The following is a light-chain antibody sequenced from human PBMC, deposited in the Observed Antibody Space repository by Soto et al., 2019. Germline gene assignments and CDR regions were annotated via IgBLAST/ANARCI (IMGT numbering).Light chain of an antibody. CDR1: QSLPSNS. V-gene: IGKV3-20*01. CDR2: GAS. Sequence: ETLLMQSPDTVSLSPGERVTLSCRASQSLPSNSLAWYQQKPGQPPRLLFYGASSRATGVPDRFVGSGSGTDFTLTVARLEAEDSAVYFCHQSDDSPWTFGQGTKVDIK. J-gene: IGKJ1*01. CDR3: HQSDDSPWT.